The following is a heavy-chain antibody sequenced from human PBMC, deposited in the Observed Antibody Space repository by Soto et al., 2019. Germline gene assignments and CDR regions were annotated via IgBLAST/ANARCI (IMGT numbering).Heavy chain of an antibody. J-gene: IGHJ5*02. CDR2: INSDGSST. CDR1: GFTFSSYW. Sequence: LRLSCAASGFTFSSYWMHWVRQAPGKGLVWVSRINSDGSSTSYADSVKGRFTISRDNAKNTLYLQMNSLRAEDTAVYYCARGIPSEGFDPWGQGTLVTVSS. CDR3: ARGIPSEGFDP. V-gene: IGHV3-74*01.